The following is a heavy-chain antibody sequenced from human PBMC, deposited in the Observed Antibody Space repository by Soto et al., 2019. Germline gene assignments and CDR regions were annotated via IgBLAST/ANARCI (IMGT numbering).Heavy chain of an antibody. CDR2: ISGSGDTT. D-gene: IGHD5-12*01. CDR1: GFPFSNYA. J-gene: IGHJ4*02. CDR3: AKDLSPSTGRYDGYFDY. Sequence: PGGSLRLSCVVSGFPFSNYAINWVRQSPRKGLEWVSSISGSGDTTYYADSVKGRFTISRDNSENTLYLQMNSLTADDTAVYYCAKDLSPSTGRYDGYFDYWWQGIVVAVSS. V-gene: IGHV3-23*01.